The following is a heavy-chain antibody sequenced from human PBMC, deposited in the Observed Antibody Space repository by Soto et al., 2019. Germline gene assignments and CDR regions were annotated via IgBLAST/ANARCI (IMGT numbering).Heavy chain of an antibody. CDR2: ISSSSSYI. CDR1: GFTFSSYS. CDR3: ARGMYCGGDCYPSAFDI. Sequence: GGSLRLSCAASGFTFSSYSMNWVRQAPGKGLEWVSSISSSSSYIYYADSVKGRFTISRDNAKNSLYLQMNSLRAEDTAVYYCARGMYCGGDCYPSAFDIWGQGTMVTVSS. J-gene: IGHJ3*02. V-gene: IGHV3-21*01. D-gene: IGHD2-21*01.